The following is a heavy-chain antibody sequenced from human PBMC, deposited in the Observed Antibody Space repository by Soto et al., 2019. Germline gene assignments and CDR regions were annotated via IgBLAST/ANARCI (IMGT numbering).Heavy chain of an antibody. Sequence: ASVKVSCEASGYMFTNYGMHWVRQAPGQRLEWMGRIIGGNGDTKYSQKFQDRVTFTRDTSASTAYMDLSSLTSEDTAVYYCASNQKGPYTGMDVWGQGTTVTVSS. CDR3: ASNQKGPYTGMDV. J-gene: IGHJ6*02. D-gene: IGHD5-18*01. V-gene: IGHV1-3*01. CDR1: GYMFTNYG. CDR2: IIGGNGDT.